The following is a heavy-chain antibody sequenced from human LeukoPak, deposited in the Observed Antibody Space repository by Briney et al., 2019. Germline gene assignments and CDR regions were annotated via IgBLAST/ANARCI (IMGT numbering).Heavy chain of an antibody. CDR3: ASSFTYYCDSSGCPFDY. CDR1: GGSFSGYY. J-gene: IGHJ4*02. CDR2: INHSGST. D-gene: IGHD3-22*01. Sequence: PSETLSLTCAVYGGSFSGYYWSWIRQPPGKGLEWIGEINHSGSTNYNPSLKSRVTISVDTSKNQFSLKLSSVTAADTAVYYCASSFTYYCDSSGCPFDYWGQGTLVTVSS. V-gene: IGHV4-34*01.